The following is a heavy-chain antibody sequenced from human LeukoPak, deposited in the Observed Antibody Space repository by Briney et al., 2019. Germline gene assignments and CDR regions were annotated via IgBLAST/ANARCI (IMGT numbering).Heavy chain of an antibody. CDR3: ARSNYYDSRSWGFDI. Sequence: GGSLRLSCAASGFTFSSYEMNWVRQAPGKGLEWVSYISNSGSTIYYTDSVKGRFTISRDNAKNSLYLQMNSLRAEDMAVYYCARSNYYDSRSWGFDIWGQGTMVTVSS. CDR2: ISNSGSTI. V-gene: IGHV3-48*03. J-gene: IGHJ3*02. D-gene: IGHD3-22*01. CDR1: GFTFSSYE.